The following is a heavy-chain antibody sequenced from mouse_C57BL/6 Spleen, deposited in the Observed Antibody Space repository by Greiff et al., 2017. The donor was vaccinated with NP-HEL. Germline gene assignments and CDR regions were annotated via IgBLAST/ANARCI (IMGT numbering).Heavy chain of an antibody. V-gene: IGHV5-6*02. J-gene: IGHJ4*01. CDR3: ARRNDGYYVYAMDY. D-gene: IGHD2-3*01. Sequence: DVMLVESGGDLVKPGGSLKLSCAASGFTFSSSGMSWVRQTPDKRLEWVATISSGGSYTSYPDSVKGRFTISRDNAKNTLYLQMSSLKSEDTAMYYCARRNDGYYVYAMDYWGQGTSVTVSS. CDR1: GFTFSSSG. CDR2: ISSGGSYT.